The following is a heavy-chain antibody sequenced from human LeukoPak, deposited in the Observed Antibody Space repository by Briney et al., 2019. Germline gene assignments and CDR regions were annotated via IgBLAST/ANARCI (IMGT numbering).Heavy chain of an antibody. J-gene: IGHJ4*02. CDR3: AKVGSSRVRFPYFDY. Sequence: GGSLRLSCAASGFTFSSYAMSWVRQAPGKGLEWVSAISGSGGSTYYADSVKGRFTISKDNSKNTLYLQMNSLRAEDTAVYYCAKVGSSRVRFPYFDYWGQGTLVTVSS. CDR2: ISGSGGST. V-gene: IGHV3-23*01. D-gene: IGHD6-6*01. CDR1: GFTFSSYA.